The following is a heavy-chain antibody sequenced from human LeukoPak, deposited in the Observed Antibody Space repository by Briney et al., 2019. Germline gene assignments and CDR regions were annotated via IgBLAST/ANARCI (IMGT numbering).Heavy chain of an antibody. Sequence: PAETLSLTCTVSGGSINSYYWSWVRQAPGKGLEWVANINEDGSDKHYVDSVKGRFTISRDNAKNSLSLQMNSLRAEDTAVYYCARIAWDYSDSRAYIHRGFDYWGQGTRVTVSS. D-gene: IGHD3-22*01. V-gene: IGHV3-7*01. CDR1: GGSINSYY. CDR2: INEDGSDK. CDR3: ARIAWDYSDSRAYIHRGFDY. J-gene: IGHJ4*02.